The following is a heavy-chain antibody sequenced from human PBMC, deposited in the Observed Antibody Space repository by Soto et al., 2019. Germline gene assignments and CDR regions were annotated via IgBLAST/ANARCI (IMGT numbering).Heavy chain of an antibody. Sequence: ASVKVSCKASGYTFTNYYMHWVRQAPGQGLEWMGIINPSGGSTSYAQKFQGRVTMTRDTSTSTVYMELSSLRSEDTAVYYCARDLTVVGAQTVKGSFDYWGQGTLVTASS. CDR3: ARDLTVVGAQTVKGSFDY. J-gene: IGHJ4*02. D-gene: IGHD1-26*01. V-gene: IGHV1-46*01. CDR2: INPSGGST. CDR1: GYTFTNYY.